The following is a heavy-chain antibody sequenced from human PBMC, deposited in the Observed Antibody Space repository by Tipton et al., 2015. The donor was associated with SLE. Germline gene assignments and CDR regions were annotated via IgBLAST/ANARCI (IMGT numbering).Heavy chain of an antibody. CDR3: ARDNGVRAVGFDY. J-gene: IGHJ4*02. CDR1: GGSISSYY. CDR2: INHSGST. Sequence: TLSLTCTVSGGSISSYYWSWIRQPPGKGLEWIGEINHSGSTNYNPSLKSRVTISVDTSKNQFSLKLSSVTAADTAVYYCARDNGVRAVGFDYWGQGTLVTVSS. D-gene: IGHD2-8*01. V-gene: IGHV4-34*01.